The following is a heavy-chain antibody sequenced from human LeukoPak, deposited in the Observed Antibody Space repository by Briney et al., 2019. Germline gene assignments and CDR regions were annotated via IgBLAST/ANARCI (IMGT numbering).Heavy chain of an antibody. V-gene: IGHV4-59*01. CDR2: IYYSGST. CDR3: ARGSRILGGISYYFDY. D-gene: IGHD3-3*01. J-gene: IGHJ4*02. Sequence: PSETLSLTCTVSGGSISSYYWSWIRQTPGKGLEWIGYIYYSGSTNYNPSLKSRVTISVDTSKNQFSLKLSSVTAADTAVYYCARGSRILGGISYYFDYWRQGTLVTVSS. CDR1: GGSISSYY.